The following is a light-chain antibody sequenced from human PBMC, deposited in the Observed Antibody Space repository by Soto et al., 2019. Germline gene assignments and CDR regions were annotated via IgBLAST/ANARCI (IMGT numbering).Light chain of an antibody. CDR1: QSIANTY. CDR3: QQYDTSPPYT. Sequence: EIVLTQSPGTLSLSPGERATLSCRASQSIANTYLAWYQQKPGQAPRLLIYGASSRATGIPDRFSGSGSGTDFTLTISRLEHEAFAVYYCQQYDTSPPYTFGQGTKLEI. J-gene: IGKJ2*01. CDR2: GAS. V-gene: IGKV3-20*01.